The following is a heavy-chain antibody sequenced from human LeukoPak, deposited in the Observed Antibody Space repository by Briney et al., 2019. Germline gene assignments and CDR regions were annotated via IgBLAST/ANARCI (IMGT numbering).Heavy chain of an antibody. CDR1: GFTFSSYW. CDR2: INSDGSST. J-gene: IGHJ4*02. CDR3: ARGGHSGYLQAAGTFDY. V-gene: IGHV3-74*01. D-gene: IGHD6-13*01. Sequence: GGSLRLSCAASGFTFSSYWMHWVRQAPGKGLVWVSRINSDGSSTSYADSVKGRFTISRDNAKNTLYLQMNSLRAEDTAVYYCARGGHSGYLQAAGTFDYWGQGTLVTVSS.